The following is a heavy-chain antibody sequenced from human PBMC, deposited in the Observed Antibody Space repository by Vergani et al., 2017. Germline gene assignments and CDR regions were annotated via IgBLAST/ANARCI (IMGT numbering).Heavy chain of an antibody. CDR2: VYFTGST. CDR3: ARAEFSTNNYGQSYDFDF. D-gene: IGHD3-22*01. Sequence: QVQLQESGPGLAKPSHTLSLTCRVSGASINSRYYWSWARHPAGKGLQWLVRVYFTGSTKSHPSLGNRVSLSIDTSQNQFYLKLHSVSADDTAVYFCARAEFSTNNYGQSYDFDFWGQGIPVTVSA. J-gene: IGHJ4*02. V-gene: IGHV4-4*07. CDR1: GASINSRYY.